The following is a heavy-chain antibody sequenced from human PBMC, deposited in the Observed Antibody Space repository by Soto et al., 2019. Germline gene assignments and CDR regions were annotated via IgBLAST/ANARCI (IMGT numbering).Heavy chain of an antibody. J-gene: IGHJ6*02. CDR3: ATREYYYYGMDV. CDR1: GYSFTSYW. V-gene: IGHV5-10-1*01. Sequence: GESRKISCKGSGYSFTSYWISWVRQMPGKGLEWMGRIDPSDSYTNYSPSFQGHVTISADKSISTAYLQWSSLKASDTAMYYCATREYYYYGMDVWGQGTTVTVSS. CDR2: IDPSDSYT.